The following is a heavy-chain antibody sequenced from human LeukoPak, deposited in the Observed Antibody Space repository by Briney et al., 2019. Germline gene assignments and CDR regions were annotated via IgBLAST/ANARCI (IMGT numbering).Heavy chain of an antibody. CDR2: ISSSSSYI. D-gene: IGHD2-2*01. Sequence: GGSLRLSCAASGFTFSSYSMNWVRQAPGKGLEWVSSISSSSSYIYYADSVKGRFTISRDNAKNSLYLQMNSLRAEDTAVYYCPRVGTGVPAAHTIDYWGQGTLVTVSS. V-gene: IGHV3-21*01. J-gene: IGHJ4*02. CDR1: GFTFSSYS. CDR3: PRVGTGVPAAHTIDY.